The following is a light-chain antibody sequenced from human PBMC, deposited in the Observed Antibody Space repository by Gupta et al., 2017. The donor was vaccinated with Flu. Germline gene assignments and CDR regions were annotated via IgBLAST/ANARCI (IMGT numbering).Light chain of an antibody. CDR3: QPYKHGPYT. CDR1: QSVSSN. Sequence: EIVMTQSPATLSVSPGERATLSCRASQSVSSNLAWYQQKPGQAPRLLIYGASTRATGIPARGSGSGSGPEVTLTISSLQSEDFAVYYCQPYKHGPYTFGQGTKLEIK. J-gene: IGKJ2*01. CDR2: GAS. V-gene: IGKV3-15*01.